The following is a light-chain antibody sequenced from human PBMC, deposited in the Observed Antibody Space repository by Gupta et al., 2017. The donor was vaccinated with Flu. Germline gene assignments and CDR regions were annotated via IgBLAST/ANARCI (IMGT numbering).Light chain of an antibody. CDR3: QQYYSTPLT. V-gene: IGKV4-1*01. J-gene: IGKJ4*01. CDR2: WAS. Sequence: DIVMTQSPDSLAVSLGERATLNCKSSQSVLYSSNNKNYLAWYQQKPGQPPKLLIYWASTRESGVPDRFSGSGSGTDFTLTISSLQAEDVAVYYCQQYYSTPLTFGGRTKVEIK. CDR1: QSVLYSSNNKNY.